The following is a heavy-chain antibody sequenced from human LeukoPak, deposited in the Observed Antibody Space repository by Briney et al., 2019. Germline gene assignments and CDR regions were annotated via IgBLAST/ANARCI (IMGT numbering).Heavy chain of an antibody. CDR2: INSDGSST. V-gene: IGHV3-74*01. J-gene: IGHJ4*02. CDR1: GFTFSSYW. Sequence: QPGGSLRLSFAASGFTFSSYWMHWVRQAPGKGLVWVSRINSDGSSTSYADSVKGRFTISRDNAKNTLYLQMNSLRAEDTAVYYCASGGTMVRGVIFYWGQGTLVTVSS. CDR3: ASGGTMVRGVIFY. D-gene: IGHD3-10*01.